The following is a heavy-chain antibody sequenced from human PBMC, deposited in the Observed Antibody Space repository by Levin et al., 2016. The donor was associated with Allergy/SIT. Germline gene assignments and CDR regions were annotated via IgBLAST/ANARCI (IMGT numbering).Heavy chain of an antibody. V-gene: IGHV3-7*04. Sequence: GESLKISCAASGFTFSSYWMSWVRQAPGKGLEWVANIKQDGSEKYYVDSVKGRFTISRDNAKNSLYLQMNSLRAEDTAVYYCARGPRWYPPEYYFDYWGQGTLVTVSS. CDR3: ARGPRWYPPEYYFDY. J-gene: IGHJ4*02. D-gene: IGHD6-13*01. CDR2: IKQDGSEK. CDR1: GFTFSSYW.